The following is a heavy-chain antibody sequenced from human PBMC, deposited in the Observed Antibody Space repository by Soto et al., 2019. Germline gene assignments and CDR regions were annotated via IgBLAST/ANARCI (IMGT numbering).Heavy chain of an antibody. CDR3: ARSRTPSSSYFRYYYYGMDV. J-gene: IGHJ6*02. CDR1: GGSFSGYY. V-gene: IGHV4-34*01. CDR2: INHSGST. Sequence: SETLSLTCAVYGGSFSGYYWSWIRQPPGKGLEWIGEINHSGSTNYNPSLKSRVTISVDTSKNQFSLKLSSVTAADTAVYYCARSRTPSSSYFRYYYYGMDVWGQGTTVTVSS. D-gene: IGHD6-6*01.